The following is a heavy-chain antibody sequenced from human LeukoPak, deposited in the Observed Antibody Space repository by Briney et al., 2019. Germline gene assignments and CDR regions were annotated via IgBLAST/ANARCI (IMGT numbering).Heavy chain of an antibody. CDR1: GGSISSYY. CDR2: VYTDGTT. Sequence: SETLSLTCTVSGGSISSYYWSWLRQPAGKGLEWIGRVYTDGTTSYNPSLKSRVTMSVDTSKNQFSVKLTSVTAADTAVYYCARSDIYCSGGSCPPNTFDAFDIWGQGTMVTVSS. J-gene: IGHJ3*02. D-gene: IGHD2-15*01. CDR3: ARSDIYCSGGSCPPNTFDAFDI. V-gene: IGHV4-4*07.